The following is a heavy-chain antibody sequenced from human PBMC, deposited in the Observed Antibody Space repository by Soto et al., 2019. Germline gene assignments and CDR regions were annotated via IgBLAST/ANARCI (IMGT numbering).Heavy chain of an antibody. CDR3: ARASYFSEKTAYYAKSFKWFDP. CDR2: ASYDGDDQ. V-gene: IGHV3-30-3*01. D-gene: IGHD3-9*01. Sequence: GSLRLSCAASGFTFRVSDMHWVRRAPGNGLEWVAFASYDGDDQYYADSVKGRFTVSRDNSGNTLHLQMDSLRPEDTAFYYCARASYFSEKTAYYAKSFKWFDPWGQGTLVTVSS. J-gene: IGHJ5*02. CDR1: GFTFRVSD.